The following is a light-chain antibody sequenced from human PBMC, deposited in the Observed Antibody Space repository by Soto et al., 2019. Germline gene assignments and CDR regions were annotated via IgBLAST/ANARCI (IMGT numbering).Light chain of an antibody. CDR2: EDN. CDR1: SGSIASNY. CDR3: QSYDSSNPWV. V-gene: IGLV6-57*03. Sequence: NFMLTQPHSVSESPGKTVTISCTRSSGSIASNYVQWYQQRPGSAPTTVIYEDNQRPPGVPDRFSGSIDSSSNSASLTISGLQTEDEADYYCQSYDSSNPWVFGGGTKLTVL. J-gene: IGLJ3*02.